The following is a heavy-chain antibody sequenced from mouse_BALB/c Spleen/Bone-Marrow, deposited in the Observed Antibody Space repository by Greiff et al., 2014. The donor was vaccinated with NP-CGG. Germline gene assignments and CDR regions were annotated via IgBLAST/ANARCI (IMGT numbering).Heavy chain of an antibody. Sequence: EVNLVESGGGLVQPGGSLRLSCATSGFTFTDYYMSWVRQPPGKALEWLGFIGNKANGYTTEYSASVKGRFTISRDNSQSILYLQMNTLRAEDSATYYCARDRGLLRFDYWGQGTTLTVSS. CDR2: IGNKANGYTT. J-gene: IGHJ2*01. D-gene: IGHD2-3*01. V-gene: IGHV7-3*02. CDR1: GFTFTDYY. CDR3: ARDRGLLRFDY.